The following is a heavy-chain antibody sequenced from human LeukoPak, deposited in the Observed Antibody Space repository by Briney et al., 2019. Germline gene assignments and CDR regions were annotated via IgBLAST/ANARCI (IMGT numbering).Heavy chain of an antibody. Sequence: SETLSLTCTVSGGSISSYYWSWIRQPPGKGLEWIGYIYYSGSTNYNPSLKSRVTISVDTSKNQFSLKLSSVTAADTAVYYCATLSSGYYYFQHWGQGTLVTVSS. D-gene: IGHD3-22*01. CDR1: GGSISSYY. CDR2: IYYSGST. CDR3: ATLSSGYYYFQH. V-gene: IGHV4-59*08. J-gene: IGHJ1*01.